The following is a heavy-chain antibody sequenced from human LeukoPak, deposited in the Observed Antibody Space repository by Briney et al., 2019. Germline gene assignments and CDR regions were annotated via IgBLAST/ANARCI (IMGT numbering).Heavy chain of an antibody. CDR3: ARGGGYCSSTSCYTGLIRGWFDP. CDR2: INPNSGGT. J-gene: IGHJ5*02. CDR1: GYTFTGYY. Sequence: GASVKVSCKASGYTFTGYYMHWVRQAPGQGLEWMGWINPNSGGTNYAQKFQGWVTMTRDTSISTAYMELSRLRSDDTAVYYRARGGGYCSSTSCYTGLIRGWFDPWGQGTLVTVSS. D-gene: IGHD2-2*02. V-gene: IGHV1-2*04.